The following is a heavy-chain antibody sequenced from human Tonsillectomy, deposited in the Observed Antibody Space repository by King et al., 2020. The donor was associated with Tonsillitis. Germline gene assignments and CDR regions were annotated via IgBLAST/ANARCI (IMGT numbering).Heavy chain of an antibody. D-gene: IGHD4-17*01. Sequence: VQLVEFGGGLVQPGGSLRLSCAASGFTFSSYDMHWDRQATGKGLEWVSAIGTAGDTYYPGSVKGRFTISRENAKNSLYLQMNSLRAGDTAVYYCARGGGDYFGLLGYYGMDVWGQGTTVTVSS. CDR3: ARGGGDYFGLLGYYGMDV. V-gene: IGHV3-13*01. CDR2: IGTAGDT. J-gene: IGHJ6*02. CDR1: GFTFSSYD.